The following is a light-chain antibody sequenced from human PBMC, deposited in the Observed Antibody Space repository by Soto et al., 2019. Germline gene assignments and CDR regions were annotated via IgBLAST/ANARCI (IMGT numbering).Light chain of an antibody. J-gene: IGKJ4*01. CDR3: HQRSNWPPFT. CDR2: AAS. Sequence: DIQMTQSPSSLSASVGDRVTINCRASQSISSYLNWYQQKPGKAPKLLIYAASTLQSGVPSRFSGSGSGTDFTLTISSLEPEDFAVYYCHQRSNWPPFTFGGGTKVDIK. V-gene: IGKV1-39*01. CDR1: QSISSY.